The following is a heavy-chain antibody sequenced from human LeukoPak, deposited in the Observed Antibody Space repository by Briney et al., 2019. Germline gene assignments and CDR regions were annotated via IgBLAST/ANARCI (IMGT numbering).Heavy chain of an antibody. CDR1: GGTFSSYA. CDR2: IIPIFGTA. V-gene: IGHV1-69*05. CDR3: ARARGPYARYYDSSGYLEDY. Sequence: SVKVSCKASGGTFSSYAISWVRQAPGQGLEWMGGIIPIFGTASYAQKFQGRVTITTDESTSTAYMELSSLRSDDTAVYYCARARGPYARYYDSSGYLEDYWGQGTLVTVSS. J-gene: IGHJ4*02. D-gene: IGHD3-22*01.